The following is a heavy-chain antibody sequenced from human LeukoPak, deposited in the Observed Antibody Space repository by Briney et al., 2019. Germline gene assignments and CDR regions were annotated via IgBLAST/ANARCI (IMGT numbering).Heavy chain of an antibody. D-gene: IGHD5-12*01. CDR1: GFTFSSYA. J-gene: IGHJ3*02. CDR3: AKDSPTTIFGGVNWGYSGYNDRRNAFDI. CDR2: ISGSGGST. Sequence: RSGGSLRLSCAASGFTFSSYAMSWVRQAPGKGLELVSAISGSGGSTYYADSVKGRFTISRDNSKNTLYLQMNSLRAEDTAVYYCAKDSPTTIFGGVNWGYSGYNDRRNAFDIWGQGTMVTVSS. V-gene: IGHV3-23*01.